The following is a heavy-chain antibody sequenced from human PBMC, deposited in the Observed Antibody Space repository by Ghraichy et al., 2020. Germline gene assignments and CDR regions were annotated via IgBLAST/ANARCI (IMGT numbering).Heavy chain of an antibody. D-gene: IGHD6-19*01. Sequence: GGSLRLSCAVSGLTFRSYGMYWVRQAPGKALEWVALISSDGSYIKYSDSVKGRFTISRDNSKNTLYLQMNSLRGEETAIFYCAKIAVTGQHYFDYWGQGTLVTVSA. V-gene: IGHV3-30*18. CDR2: ISSDGSYI. CDR3: AKIAVTGQHYFDY. CDR1: GLTFRSYG. J-gene: IGHJ4*02.